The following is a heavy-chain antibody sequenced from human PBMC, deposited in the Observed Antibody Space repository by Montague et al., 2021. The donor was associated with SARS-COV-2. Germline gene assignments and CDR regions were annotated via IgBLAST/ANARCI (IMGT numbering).Heavy chain of an antibody. CDR1: GDSVAGNRVS. J-gene: IGHJ4*02. V-gene: IGHV6-1*01. D-gene: IGHD6-19*01. CDR3: VRYSGWFYFDF. CDR2: PYYRSKWYS. Sequence: CAISGDSVAGNRVSWSGISQSPPTGLEWLGRPYYRSKWYSDYAPSVRGRLTVNPDASKNEFSLELNYVTPEDTAVYYCVRYSGWFYFDFWGQGTLVTVSS.